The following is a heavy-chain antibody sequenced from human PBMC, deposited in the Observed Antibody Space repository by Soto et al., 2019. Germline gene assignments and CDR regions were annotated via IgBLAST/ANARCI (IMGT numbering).Heavy chain of an antibody. Sequence: QARRVESGGGVVRPWRSLRLSCAASGFTFSSFAMHWVRQAPGKGLEWVAIVSYDGGSKYYVDSVKGRITISRDNSKNTLYPQMNSLTTEETAVYYSANRPPRGNKYEPAAYWGQGTLVTVSS. CDR1: GFTFSSFA. CDR3: ANRPPRGNKYEPAAY. CDR2: VSYDGGSK. J-gene: IGHJ4*02. D-gene: IGHD2-2*01. V-gene: IGHV3-30*18.